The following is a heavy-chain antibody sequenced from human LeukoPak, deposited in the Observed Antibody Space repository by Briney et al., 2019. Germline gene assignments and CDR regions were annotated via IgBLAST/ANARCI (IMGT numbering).Heavy chain of an antibody. CDR3: ARVAAEVVGVPGAIGFGWLRRDYYYMDV. D-gene: IGHD2-2*02. Sequence: SVKVSCKASGGTFSSYAISWARQAPGQGLEWMGGIIPIFGTANYAQKFQGRVTITADKSTSTAYMELSSLRSEDTAVYYCARVAAEVVGVPGAIGFGWLRRDYYYMDVWGKGTTVTVSS. CDR2: IIPIFGTA. CDR1: GGTFSSYA. J-gene: IGHJ6*03. V-gene: IGHV1-69*06.